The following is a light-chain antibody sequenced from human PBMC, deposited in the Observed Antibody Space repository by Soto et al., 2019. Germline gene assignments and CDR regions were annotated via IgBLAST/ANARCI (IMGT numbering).Light chain of an antibody. J-gene: IGKJ2*01. CDR1: QGMSSY. CDR2: AAS. CDR3: QQLNSYPVT. Sequence: IQLTQSPSSLSASVGDRVTITCRASQGMSSYLAWYQQKPGKAPKLLIYAASTLQSGVPSRFSGXXXXTXXXLTISSLQPEDFATYYCQQLNSYPVTFGQGTKLEIK. V-gene: IGKV1-9*01.